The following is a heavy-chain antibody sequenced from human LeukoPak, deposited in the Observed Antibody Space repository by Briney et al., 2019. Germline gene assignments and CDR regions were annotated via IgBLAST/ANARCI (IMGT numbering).Heavy chain of an antibody. J-gene: IGHJ4*02. Sequence: GGSLRLSCAASGFTFSRHWMYWVRQAPGKGLEWVANIKQDGSAKPYVDSVKGRFTISGDNAKNSLFLQMNSLRAEDTAAYYCARDNGWSADFWGQGTLVTVSS. CDR3: ARDNGWSADF. D-gene: IGHD2-15*01. CDR1: GFTFSRHW. V-gene: IGHV3-7*03. CDR2: IKQDGSAK.